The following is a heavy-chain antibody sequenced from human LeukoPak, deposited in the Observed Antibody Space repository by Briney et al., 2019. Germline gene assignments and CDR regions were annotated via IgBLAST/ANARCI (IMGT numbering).Heavy chain of an antibody. V-gene: IGHV4-39*07. D-gene: IGHD1-1*01. CDR3: ARGCNSGFPPSKH. CDR1: GGSISSGSYY. Sequence: SQTLSLTCTVSGGSISSGSYYWTWIRQPPGKGLEWIGEINHSGSTNYNPSLKSRVTISIDTSKNQFSLRLSSVTAADTAVYYCARGCNSGFPPSKHWGQGTLVTVSP. J-gene: IGHJ1*01. CDR2: INHSGST.